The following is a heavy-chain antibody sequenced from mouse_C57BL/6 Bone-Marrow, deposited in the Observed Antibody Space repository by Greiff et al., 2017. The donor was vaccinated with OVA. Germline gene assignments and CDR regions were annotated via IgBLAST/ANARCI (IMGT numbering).Heavy chain of an antibody. CDR2: IRNKANGYTT. Sequence: EVKLVESGGGLVQPGGSLSLSCAASGFTFTDYYMSWVRQPPGKALEWLGFIRNKANGYTTEYSASVKGRFTISRDNSQSILYLQMNALRAEDSATYYCARSPNYYGSSSWFAYWGQGTLVTVSA. V-gene: IGHV7-3*01. CDR3: ARSPNYYGSSSWFAY. CDR1: GFTFTDYY. J-gene: IGHJ3*01. D-gene: IGHD1-1*01.